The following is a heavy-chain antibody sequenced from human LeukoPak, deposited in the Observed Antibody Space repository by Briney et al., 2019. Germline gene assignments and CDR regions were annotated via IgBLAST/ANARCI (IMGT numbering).Heavy chain of an antibody. J-gene: IGHJ4*02. D-gene: IGHD1-1*01. CDR1: GFTFSSYG. V-gene: IGHV3-30*02. CDR3: AYYHVNEEPPTF. CDR2: IRYDGSNK. Sequence: GGSLRLSCAASGFTFSSYGMHWVRQAPGKGLEWVSFIRYDGSNKYYADSVKGRFTISRDNSKNTLYLQMNRLRAEDTAVYYCAYYHVNEEPPTFWGQGTLVTVSS.